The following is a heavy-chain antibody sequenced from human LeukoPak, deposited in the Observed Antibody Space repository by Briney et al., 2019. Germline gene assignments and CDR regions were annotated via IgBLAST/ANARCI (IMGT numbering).Heavy chain of an antibody. Sequence: PGRSLRLSCAASGFTFSSYGMHWVRQAPGKGLEWVAVIWYDGSNKYYADSVKGRFTISRDNSKNTLYLQMNSLRAEDTAVYYCAKIRGIAAAGEGAFDIWGQGTMVTVSS. CDR3: AKIRGIAAAGEGAFDI. CDR1: GFTFSSYG. J-gene: IGHJ3*02. V-gene: IGHV3-33*06. D-gene: IGHD6-13*01. CDR2: IWYDGSNK.